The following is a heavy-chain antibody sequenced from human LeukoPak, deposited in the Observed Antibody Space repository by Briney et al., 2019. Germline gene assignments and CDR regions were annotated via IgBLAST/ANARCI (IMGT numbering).Heavy chain of an antibody. CDR3: ARVPGSGWRHFDY. J-gene: IGHJ4*02. D-gene: IGHD6-19*01. CDR1: GGSISSSSYY. V-gene: IGHV4-61*05. Sequence: SETLSLTCTVSGGSISSSSYYWGWIRQPPGKGLEWIGYIYYSGSTNYNPSLKSRVTISVDTSKNQFSLKLSSVTAADTAVYYCARVPGSGWRHFDYWGQGTLVTVSS. CDR2: IYYSGST.